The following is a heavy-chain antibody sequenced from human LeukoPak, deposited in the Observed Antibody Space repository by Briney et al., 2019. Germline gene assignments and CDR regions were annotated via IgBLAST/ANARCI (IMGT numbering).Heavy chain of an antibody. D-gene: IGHD5-24*01. V-gene: IGHV4-61*08. J-gene: IGHJ4*02. Sequence: SETLSLTCTVSGGSISSGVNYWTWIRQPPGKGLEWIGYIYYSGSTNYNPSLKSRVTISVDTSKNQFSLKLSSLTAADTAVYYCARDRGFDGYNEDYFDYWGQGTLVTVSS. CDR1: GGSISSGVNY. CDR2: IYYSGST. CDR3: ARDRGFDGYNEDYFDY.